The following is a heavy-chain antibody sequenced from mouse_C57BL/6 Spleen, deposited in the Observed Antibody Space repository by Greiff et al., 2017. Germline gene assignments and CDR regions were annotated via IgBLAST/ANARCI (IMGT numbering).Heavy chain of an antibody. Sequence: EVKLMESGGGLVQPGGSLKLSCAASGFTFSDYYMYWVRQTPEKRLEWVAYISNGGGSTYYPDTVKGRFTISRDNAKNTLYLQMSRLKSEDTAMYDCARGSEYDGYWYFDVWGTGTTVTVSS. V-gene: IGHV5-12*01. CDR3: ARGSEYDGYWYFDV. J-gene: IGHJ1*03. D-gene: IGHD2-4*01. CDR2: ISNGGGST. CDR1: GFTFSDYY.